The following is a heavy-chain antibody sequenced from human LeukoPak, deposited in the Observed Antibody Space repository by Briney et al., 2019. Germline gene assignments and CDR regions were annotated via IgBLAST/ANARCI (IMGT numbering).Heavy chain of an antibody. Sequence: SETLSLTCAVYGGSFSGYYWSWTRQPPGKGLEWIGEINHSGSTNYNLSLKSRVTISVDTSKNQFSLKLSSVTAADTAVYYCARVRGSLDYWGQGTLVTVSS. CDR1: GGSFSGYY. V-gene: IGHV4-34*01. CDR3: ARVRGSLDY. J-gene: IGHJ4*02. CDR2: INHSGST.